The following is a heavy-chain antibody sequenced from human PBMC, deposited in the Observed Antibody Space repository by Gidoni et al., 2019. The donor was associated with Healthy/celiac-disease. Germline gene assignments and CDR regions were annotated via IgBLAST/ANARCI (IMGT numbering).Heavy chain of an antibody. Sequence: RQPPGKGLGWIGEINHSGSTNYNPSRKRRVTISVDTSKNQFSLKLSSVTAADTAVYYCARGRRHIVVVTAIPRLAPGFDYWGQGTLVTVSS. CDR2: INHSGST. D-gene: IGHD2-21*02. CDR3: ARGRRHIVVVTAIPRLAPGFDY. V-gene: IGHV4-34*01. J-gene: IGHJ4*02.